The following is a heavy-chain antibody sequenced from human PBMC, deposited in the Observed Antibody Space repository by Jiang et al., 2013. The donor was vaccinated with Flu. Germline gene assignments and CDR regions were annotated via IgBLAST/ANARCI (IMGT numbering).Heavy chain of an antibody. CDR1: GGSFSGYY. D-gene: IGHD3-16*01. Sequence: KPSETLSLTCAVYGGSFSGYYWSWIRQPPGKGLEWIGEINHSGSTNYNPSLKSRVTISVDTSKNQFSLKLSSVTAADTAVYYCARGTTARRGYCYAYWGQGTLVTVSS. J-gene: IGHJ4*02. V-gene: IGHV4-34*01. CDR2: INHSGST. CDR3: ARGTTARRGYCYAY.